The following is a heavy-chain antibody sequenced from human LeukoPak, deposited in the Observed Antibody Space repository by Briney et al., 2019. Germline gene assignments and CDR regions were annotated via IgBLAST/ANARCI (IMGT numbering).Heavy chain of an antibody. D-gene: IGHD3-3*01. V-gene: IGHV3-23*01. Sequence: GGSLRLSCAASGFTFSSYAMSWVRQAPGKGLEWFSAISGSGGSTYYADSVKGRFTISRDNSKNTLYLQMNSLRAEDTAVYYCAKSGRDFGVVIPYYYYYYMDVWGKGTTVTVSS. CDR2: ISGSGGST. J-gene: IGHJ6*03. CDR1: GFTFSSYA. CDR3: AKSGRDFGVVIPYYYYYYMDV.